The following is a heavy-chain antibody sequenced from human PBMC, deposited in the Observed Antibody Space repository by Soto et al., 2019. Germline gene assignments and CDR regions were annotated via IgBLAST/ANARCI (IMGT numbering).Heavy chain of an antibody. J-gene: IGHJ4*02. D-gene: IGHD6-13*01. Sequence: SVKVSCKASGYTFFSCTISWVRQAPGQGLEWMGGIIPIFGTANYAQKFQGRVTITADESTSTAYMELSSLRSEDTAVYYCARCGIAAAAPGYFDYWGQGTLVTVSS. CDR3: ARCGIAAAAPGYFDY. CDR1: GYTFFSCT. CDR2: IIPIFGTA. V-gene: IGHV1-69*13.